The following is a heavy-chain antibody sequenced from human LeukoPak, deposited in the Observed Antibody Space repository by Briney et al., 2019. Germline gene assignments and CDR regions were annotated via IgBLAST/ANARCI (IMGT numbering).Heavy chain of an antibody. CDR3: ARVSSYYYYMDV. CDR2: FFHSGSP. CDR1: GGSFSGYY. D-gene: IGHD5/OR15-5a*01. Sequence: SETLSLTCAIYGGSFSGYYWSWIRQPPGKGLEWIGSFFHSGSPHYNPSLKSRVTISLDTSKNQFSLKLSSVTAADTAVYYCARVSSYYYYMDVWGKGTTVTVSS. J-gene: IGHJ6*03. V-gene: IGHV4-34*12.